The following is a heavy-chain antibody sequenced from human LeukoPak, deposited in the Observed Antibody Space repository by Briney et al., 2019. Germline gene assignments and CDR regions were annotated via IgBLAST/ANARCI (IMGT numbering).Heavy chain of an antibody. CDR3: ARGCGGGDCSFDY. D-gene: IGHD2-21*02. V-gene: IGHV1-18*01. Sequence: ASVKVSCKVSGYTLTELSMHWVRQAPGQGLEWMGWISAYNGNTNYAQKLQGRVTMTTDTSTSTAYMELRSLRSDDTAVYYCARGCGGGDCSFDYWGQGTLVTVSS. CDR1: GYTLTELS. J-gene: IGHJ4*02. CDR2: ISAYNGNT.